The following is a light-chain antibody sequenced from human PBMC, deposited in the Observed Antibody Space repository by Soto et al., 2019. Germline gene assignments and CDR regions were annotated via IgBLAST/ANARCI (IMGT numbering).Light chain of an antibody. Sequence: EIIMTQSPATLSVSPGERVTLSCSASESVNRNLAWYQQKPDQAPRLLFFGASIRATGIPARFSGSGSGTESTLTISSLESEDFAVYYCQHYNNWPPWTFGQGTKVDIK. J-gene: IGKJ1*01. CDR2: GAS. CDR1: ESVNRN. V-gene: IGKV3-15*01. CDR3: QHYNNWPPWT.